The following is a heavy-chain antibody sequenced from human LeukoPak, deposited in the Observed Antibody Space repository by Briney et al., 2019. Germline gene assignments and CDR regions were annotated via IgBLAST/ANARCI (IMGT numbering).Heavy chain of an antibody. D-gene: IGHD3-22*01. Sequence: SVKVSCKASGGTFSSYAISWVRQAPGQGLEWMGGIIPIFGTANYAQKFQGRVTITTDESTSTAYMELSSLRSEDTAVYYCASGPSYYYDSSGNNWFDPWGQGTLSPSPQ. CDR2: IIPIFGTA. J-gene: IGHJ5*02. CDR1: GGTFSSYA. CDR3: ASGPSYYYDSSGNNWFDP. V-gene: IGHV1-69*05.